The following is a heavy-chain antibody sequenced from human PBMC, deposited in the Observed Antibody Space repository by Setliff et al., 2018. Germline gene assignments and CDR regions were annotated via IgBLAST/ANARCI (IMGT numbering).Heavy chain of an antibody. J-gene: IGHJ6*02. CDR2: ISAYDGNK. CDR3: ARVLMVRGLTLWFYYALDL. D-gene: IGHD3-10*01. V-gene: IGHV1-18*01. Sequence: ASVKVSCKASGYTFSTYDISWVRQAPGQGLEGMGWISAYDGNKHNAQNLQGRVTMTTDTSTSTAYMELRSLRSDDTAVYYCARVLMVRGLTLWFYYALDLCRPVPPVTVSS. CDR1: GYTFSTYD.